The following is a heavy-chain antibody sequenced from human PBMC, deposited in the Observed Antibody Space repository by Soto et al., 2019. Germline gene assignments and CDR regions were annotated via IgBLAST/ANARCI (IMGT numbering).Heavy chain of an antibody. D-gene: IGHD3-3*02. Sequence: QTGGSLRISCAVSGFPFSFYGFHWVRQSPGKGLEWLGVIVSDGSAIYHADSLEGRFFISRDNSKDILYLQMNSLRVEDTAVYYCARDDAFDNENGFDMWGQGTMVTVSS. CDR3: ARDDAFDNENGFDM. CDR2: IVSDGSAI. V-gene: IGHV3-33*01. CDR1: GFPFSFYG. J-gene: IGHJ3*02.